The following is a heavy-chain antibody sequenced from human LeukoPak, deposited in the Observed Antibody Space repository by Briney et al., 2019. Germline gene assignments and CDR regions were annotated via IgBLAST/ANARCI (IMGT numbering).Heavy chain of an antibody. CDR3: AKGAGQLARAIDY. CDR2: ISSDINII. V-gene: IGHV3-48*01. CDR1: GLTFRNYN. J-gene: IGHJ4*02. Sequence: GGSLRLSCAASGLTFRNYNMNWVRQAPGKGLEWVSHISSDINIIYYADSVKGRFTISRDNAKNSLYLQMNSLRADDTAVYYCAKGAGQLARAIDYWGQGTLVTVSS. D-gene: IGHD6-13*01.